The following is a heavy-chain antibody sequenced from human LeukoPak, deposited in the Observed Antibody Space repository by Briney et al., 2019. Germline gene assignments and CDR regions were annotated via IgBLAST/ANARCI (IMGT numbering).Heavy chain of an antibody. Sequence: GGSPRLPCAASGFTFSNYGMHWVRQAPGKGLEGVAFVRYDESTKFYADSVKGRFTISRDNYKTTLYLPMNSLRAEDTAVYYCANAGRDSGSTISCGIDVWGQGTTVTVSS. D-gene: IGHD6-13*01. CDR2: VRYDESTK. CDR3: ANAGRDSGSTISCGIDV. J-gene: IGHJ6*02. V-gene: IGHV3-30*02. CDR1: GFTFSNYG.